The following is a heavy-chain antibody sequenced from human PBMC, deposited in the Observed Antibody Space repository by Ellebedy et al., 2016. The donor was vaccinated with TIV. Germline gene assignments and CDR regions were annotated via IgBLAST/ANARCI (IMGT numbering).Heavy chain of an antibody. CDR1: GFSLSTSGVG. D-gene: IGHD3-9*01. CDR2: IYWDDDK. V-gene: IGHV2-5*02. Sequence: SGPTLVKPTPTLTLTCTFSGFSLSTSGVGVGWIRQPPGKALEWLALIYWDDDKRYSPSLKSRLTITKDTSKNQVVLTMTNMDPVDTATYYCAHIHTTYYDILTGYYKVPLSEYFQHWGQGTLVTVSS. J-gene: IGHJ1*01. CDR3: AHIHTTYYDILTGYYKVPLSEYFQH.